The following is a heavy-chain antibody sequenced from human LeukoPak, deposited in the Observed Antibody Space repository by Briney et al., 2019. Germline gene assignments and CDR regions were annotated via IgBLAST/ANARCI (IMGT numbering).Heavy chain of an antibody. J-gene: IGHJ5*02. D-gene: IGHD3-22*01. CDR3: ARDLSWRSHYYDSSGYYFGGFDP. V-gene: IGHV4-59*01. CDR2: IYYSGST. CDR1: GGSISSYY. Sequence: PSETLSLTCTVSGGSISSYYWSWIRQPPGKGLEWIGYIYYSGSTNYNPSLKSRVTISVDTSKNQFSLKLSSVTAADTAVYYCARDLSWRSHYYDSSGYYFGGFDPWGQGTLVTVSS.